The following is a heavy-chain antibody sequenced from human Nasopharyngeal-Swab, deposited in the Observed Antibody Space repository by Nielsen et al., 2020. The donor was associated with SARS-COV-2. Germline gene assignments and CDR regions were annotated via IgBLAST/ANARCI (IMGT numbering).Heavy chain of an antibody. Sequence: SETLSLTCTVSGASISSYYWSWIRQPPGKGLEWIGYIYYSGTTNYNPSLKSRVTLSVDTSKNQFSLKLTSVTAADTAVYYCARHLAVAGDFDYWGQGTLVTVS. CDR2: IYYSGTT. CDR1: GASISSYY. D-gene: IGHD6-19*01. V-gene: IGHV4-59*01. J-gene: IGHJ4*02. CDR3: ARHLAVAGDFDY.